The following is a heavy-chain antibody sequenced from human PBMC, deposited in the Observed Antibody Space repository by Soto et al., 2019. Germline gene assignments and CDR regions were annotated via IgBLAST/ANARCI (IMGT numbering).Heavy chain of an antibody. V-gene: IGHV3-23*01. J-gene: IGHJ6*02. D-gene: IGHD3-22*01. Sequence: GGSLRLSCAASGFTFSRHAMNWVRQAPGKGLEWVSAISGDGGSRYYADSVKGRFTVSRDNSKNTLYLQMNSLRAEDTAVYYCAKMGVNYYDIASGMDVWGQGTTVTVSS. CDR1: GFTFSRHA. CDR3: AKMGVNYYDIASGMDV. CDR2: ISGDGGSR.